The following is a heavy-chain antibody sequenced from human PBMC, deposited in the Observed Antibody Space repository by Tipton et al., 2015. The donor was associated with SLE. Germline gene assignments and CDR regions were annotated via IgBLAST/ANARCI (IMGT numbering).Heavy chain of an antibody. Sequence: LRLSCTVSGGSISGYYWSWVRQPPGQGLEWIGYIHYRGSTNYNPSLKSRVTISLDTSENQFSLKLSSVTAADTAVYYCARDRYCGAGSCFDWYFDLWDRGTLVTVSS. CDR2: IHYRGST. CDR3: ARDRYCGAGSCFDWYFDL. V-gene: IGHV4-59*01. J-gene: IGHJ2*01. CDR1: GGSISGYY. D-gene: IGHD2-15*01.